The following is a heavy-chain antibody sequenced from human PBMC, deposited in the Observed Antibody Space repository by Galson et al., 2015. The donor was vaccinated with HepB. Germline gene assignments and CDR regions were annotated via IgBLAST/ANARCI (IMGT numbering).Heavy chain of an antibody. CDR3: ARDLVVIGPSYWFDP. D-gene: IGHD2-8*02. CDR1: GGTFSSYA. V-gene: IGHV1-69*04. CDR2: IIPILGIA. J-gene: IGHJ5*02. Sequence: SVKVSCKASGGTFSSYAISWVRQAPGQGLGWMGRIIPILGIANYAQKLQGRVTMTTDTSTSTAYMELRSLRSDDTAVYYCARDLVVIGPSYWFDPWGQGTLVTVSS.